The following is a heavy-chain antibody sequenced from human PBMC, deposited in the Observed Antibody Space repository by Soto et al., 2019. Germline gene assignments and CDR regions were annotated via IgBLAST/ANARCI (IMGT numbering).Heavy chain of an antibody. D-gene: IGHD3-22*01. V-gene: IGHV1-69*13. Sequence: GASVKVSCKASGGTFSSYAISWVRQAPGQGLEWMGGIIPIFGTANYAQRFQGRVRLTADESTSTAYMELSRLRSEDTAVYYCARDRWAYYYDSSGSARAFDIWGQGTMVTVSS. CDR3: ARDRWAYYYDSSGSARAFDI. CDR1: GGTFSSYA. CDR2: IIPIFGTA. J-gene: IGHJ3*02.